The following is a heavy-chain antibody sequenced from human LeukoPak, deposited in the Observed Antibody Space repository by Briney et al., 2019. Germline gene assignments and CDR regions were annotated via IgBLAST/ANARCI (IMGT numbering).Heavy chain of an antibody. V-gene: IGHV3-9*01. CDR3: AKGNCGADCYPDY. CDR2: ISWYSGSI. D-gene: IGHD2-21*02. Sequence: GGSLRLSCAASGFTFDDYAMHWVRQAPGKGLEWVSGISWYSGSIAYADSVKGRFTISRDNARNSLYLQMNSLRPEDTALYYCAKGNCGADCYPDYWGQGTLVTVSP. J-gene: IGHJ4*02. CDR1: GFTFDDYA.